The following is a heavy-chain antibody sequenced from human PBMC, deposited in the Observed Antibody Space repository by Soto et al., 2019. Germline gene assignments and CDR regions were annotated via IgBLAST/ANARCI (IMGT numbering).Heavy chain of an antibody. Sequence: HPGGSLRLSCAASGFTFSSYGMHWVRQAPGKGLEWVAVISYDGSNKYYADSVKGRFTISRDNSKNTLYLQMNSLRAEDTAVYYCAEFLAAAGTYYYYMDFWGQGTTVPVSS. J-gene: IGHJ6*03. CDR2: ISYDGSNK. D-gene: IGHD6-13*01. V-gene: IGHV3-30*18. CDR1: GFTFSSYG. CDR3: AEFLAAAGTYYYYMDF.